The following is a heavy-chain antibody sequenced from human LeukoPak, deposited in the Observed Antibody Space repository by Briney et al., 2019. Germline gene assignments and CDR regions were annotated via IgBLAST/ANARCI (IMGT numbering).Heavy chain of an antibody. CDR1: EYTLTELY. CDR2: FDPEDGEI. V-gene: IGHV1-24*01. J-gene: IGHJ3*02. CDR3: AADRGDYSGSYWTAFDI. D-gene: IGHD1-26*01. Sequence: ASVKVSCKVSEYTLTELYMHWVRQAPGKGLEWLGGFDPEDGEIIYAQKFQGRVTMSDDTSTDTAYMELGSLRSDDTAVYYCAADRGDYSGSYWTAFDIWGQGTMVTVSS.